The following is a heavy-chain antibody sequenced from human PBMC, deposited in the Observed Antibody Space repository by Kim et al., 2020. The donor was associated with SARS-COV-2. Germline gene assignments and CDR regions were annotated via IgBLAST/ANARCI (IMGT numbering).Heavy chain of an antibody. D-gene: IGHD1-1*01. J-gene: IGHJ4*02. CDR3: ARETNWNDGFDY. V-gene: IGHV3-21*01. Sequence: YYADSVKGRFTISRDNTKNSLYLQMNSLRAEDTAVYYCARETNWNDGFDYWGQGTLVTVSS.